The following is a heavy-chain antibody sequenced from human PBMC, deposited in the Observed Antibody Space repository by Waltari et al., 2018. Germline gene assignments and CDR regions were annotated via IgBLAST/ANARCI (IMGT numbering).Heavy chain of an antibody. Sequence: EVQLVESGGGLIQPGGSLRLSCAASGVTVSSNYMTWVRQAPGKCLEEVSVSYSGGTTYYADCVKGRFTISRDNSKNTVYLQCSSLTVEDTAVYYCAREHYGGGFWGQGTLVTVSS. D-gene: IGHD4-17*01. CDR3: AREHYGGGF. V-gene: IGHV3-53*01. CDR1: GVTVSSNY. CDR2: SYSGGTT. J-gene: IGHJ4*02.